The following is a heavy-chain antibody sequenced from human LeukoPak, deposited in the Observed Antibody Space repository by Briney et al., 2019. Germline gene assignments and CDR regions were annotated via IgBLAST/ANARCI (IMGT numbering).Heavy chain of an antibody. CDR3: ARDLRVDQHEPKGDILTGYYPFDY. V-gene: IGHV1-18*01. J-gene: IGHJ4*02. Sequence: ASVKVSCKASGYTFTSYGISWVRQAPGQGLEWMGWISAYNGNTNYAQKLQGRVTMTTDTSTSTAYMELRSLRSDDTAVYYCARDLRVDQHEPKGDILTGYYPFDYWGQGTLVTVSS. D-gene: IGHD3-9*01. CDR2: ISAYNGNT. CDR1: GYTFTSYG.